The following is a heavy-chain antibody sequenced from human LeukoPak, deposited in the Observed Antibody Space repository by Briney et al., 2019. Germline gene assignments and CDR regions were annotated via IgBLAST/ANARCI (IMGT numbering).Heavy chain of an antibody. CDR3: ARDRSIAAASTIPFDY. D-gene: IGHD6-13*01. Sequence: SETLSLTCAVYGGSFSGYYWSWIRQPPGKGLEWIGEINHSGRTNYNPSLKSRVTISVDTSKNQFSLKLSSVTAADTAVYYCARDRSIAAASTIPFDYWGQGTLVTVSS. J-gene: IGHJ4*02. CDR2: INHSGRT. CDR1: GGSFSGYY. V-gene: IGHV4-34*01.